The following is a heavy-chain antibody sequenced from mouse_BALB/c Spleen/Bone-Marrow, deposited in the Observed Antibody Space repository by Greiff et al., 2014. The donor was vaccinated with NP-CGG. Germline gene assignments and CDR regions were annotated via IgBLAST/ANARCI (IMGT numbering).Heavy chain of an antibody. J-gene: IGHJ1*01. CDR1: GFTFTDYY. CDR2: IRNKANGYTT. D-gene: IGHD1-1*01. CDR3: TRDGSSFYRYFDV. Sequence: DVHLVESGGGLVQPGGSLRLSCATSGFTFTDYYMSWVRQPPGKALEWLAFIRNKANGYTTEYSASVKGRFTISRDNSQSILYLQMNTLRAEDSATYYCTRDGSSFYRYFDVWGAGTTVTVSS. V-gene: IGHV7-3*02.